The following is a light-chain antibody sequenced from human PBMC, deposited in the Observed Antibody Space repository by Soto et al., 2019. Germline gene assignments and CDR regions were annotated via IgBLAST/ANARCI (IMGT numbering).Light chain of an antibody. CDR1: TSDVGSYDL. CDR2: EVS. Sequence: QSALTQPASVSGSPGQSITISCTGTTSDVGSYDLVSWYQQHPGKAPKIMIYEVSKRPSGDSNRFSGSKSGNTASLTISGLQAEDEADYYCCSYAGGRSPYVFGTGTKVIVL. J-gene: IGLJ1*01. CDR3: CSYAGGRSPYV. V-gene: IGLV2-23*02.